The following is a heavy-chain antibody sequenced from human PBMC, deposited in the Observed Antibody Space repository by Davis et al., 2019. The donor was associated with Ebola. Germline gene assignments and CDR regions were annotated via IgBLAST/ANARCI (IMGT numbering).Heavy chain of an antibody. Sequence: MPSETLSLTCTVSGGSISSSSYYWGWIRQPPGKGLEWIGSIYYSGSTYYNPSLKSRVTISVDTSKNQFSLKLSSVTAADTAVYYCARLSSDDSSGLQWGQGTLVTVSS. CDR2: IYYSGST. CDR1: GGSISSSSYY. D-gene: IGHD3-22*01. V-gene: IGHV4-39*07. CDR3: ARLSSDDSSGLQ. J-gene: IGHJ4*02.